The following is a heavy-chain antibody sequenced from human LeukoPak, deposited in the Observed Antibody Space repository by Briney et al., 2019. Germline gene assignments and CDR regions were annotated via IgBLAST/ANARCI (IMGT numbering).Heavy chain of an antibody. V-gene: IGHV3-21*01. CDR2: ISAHSRYI. D-gene: IGHD3-3*01. Sequence: TGGSLRFSCAASGFSFSDFGMNWVRQAPGKGLEWVSSISAHSRYIYYADSVKGSFTIYRANAPTSLYLEMNSLRGEDSAVYYCARQYYDFWSGFYAADYYFDYWGRGTLVTVSS. CDR1: GFSFSDFG. J-gene: IGHJ4*02. CDR3: ARQYYDFWSGFYAADYYFDY.